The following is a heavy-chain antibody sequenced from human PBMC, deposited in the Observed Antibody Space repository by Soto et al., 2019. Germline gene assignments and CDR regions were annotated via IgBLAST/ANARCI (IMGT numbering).Heavy chain of an antibody. Sequence: GGSLRLSCAASGFTFSDYAMSWVRQAPGQGLEWVSGISASGVSTYYADSVKGRFTIFRDNSKNILYLQMNSLRAEDTALYYGAKFGSNKLYGDFDYWGQGTLVTVSS. CDR3: AKFGSNKLYGDFDY. CDR2: ISASGVST. D-gene: IGHD3-3*01. CDR1: GFTFSDYA. V-gene: IGHV3-23*01. J-gene: IGHJ4*02.